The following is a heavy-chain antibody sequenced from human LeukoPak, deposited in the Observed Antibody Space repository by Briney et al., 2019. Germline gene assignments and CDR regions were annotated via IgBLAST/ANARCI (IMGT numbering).Heavy chain of an antibody. CDR2: ISGGGAST. Sequence: GGSLRLSCAASGFTFSKYAMSWVRQAPGNGLEWVPTISGGGASTYYADSVKGRFTISRDNSKNTLYLQMNSLRAEDTAVYYCAGGWYLDYWGQGTLVTVSS. CDR1: GFTFSKYA. CDR3: AGGWYLDY. D-gene: IGHD6-19*01. J-gene: IGHJ4*02. V-gene: IGHV3-23*01.